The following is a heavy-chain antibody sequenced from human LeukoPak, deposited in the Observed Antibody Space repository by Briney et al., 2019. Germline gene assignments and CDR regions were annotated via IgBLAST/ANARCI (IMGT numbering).Heavy chain of an antibody. D-gene: IGHD2-15*01. J-gene: IGHJ5*02. V-gene: IGHV3-23*01. CDR1: GLIVSSNY. Sequence: GGSLRLSCAASGLIVSSNYMSWVRQAPGKGLEWVSGVSGSGGSTYYADSVKGRFTISRDNSKNTLYVQMNSLRAEDTAVYYCAKARGFCSGGSCYNPFDPWGQGTLVTVSS. CDR2: VSGSGGST. CDR3: AKARGFCSGGSCYNPFDP.